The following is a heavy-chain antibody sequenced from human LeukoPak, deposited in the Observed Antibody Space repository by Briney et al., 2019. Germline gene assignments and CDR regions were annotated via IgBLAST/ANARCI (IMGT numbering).Heavy chain of an antibody. Sequence: PGGSLRLSCAASGFTFSSYGMHWVRQAPGKGLEWVAVISYDGSNKYYADSVKGRFTISRDNSKNTLYLQMNSLRAEDTAVYYCAKTIIPTVTTNGIGYWGQGTLVTVSS. V-gene: IGHV3-30*18. D-gene: IGHD4-17*01. CDR1: GFTFSSYG. J-gene: IGHJ4*02. CDR3: AKTIIPTVTTNGIGY. CDR2: ISYDGSNK.